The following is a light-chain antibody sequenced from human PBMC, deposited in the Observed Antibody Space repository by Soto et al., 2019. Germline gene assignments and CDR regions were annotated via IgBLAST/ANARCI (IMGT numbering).Light chain of an antibody. CDR2: GAS. Sequence: IVLTQYPGTLSLSPGERATLSCRASQSVSSAYLAWYPQKPGQAPRLLIYGASSRATGIPDRFSGSGSETNFTRSIGGLEPEDCAVYYCQQPCSSFYTFGQGTKLEIK. J-gene: IGKJ2*01. CDR1: QSVSSAY. CDR3: QQPCSSFYT. V-gene: IGKV3-20*01.